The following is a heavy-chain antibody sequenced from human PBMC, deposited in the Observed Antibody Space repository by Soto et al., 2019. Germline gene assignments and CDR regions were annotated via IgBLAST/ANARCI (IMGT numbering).Heavy chain of an antibody. J-gene: IGHJ3*01. CDR3: TADGSLTRTTAHDF. CDR2: IKSKTEGETT. CDR1: GLTFNNAW. D-gene: IGHD1-7*01. Sequence: EVQLVESGGGLVKPGGSLRLSCVASGLTFNNAWMSWVRQTPGKGLEWIGRIKSKTEGETTDYAAPVQGRFTISRDDSVRTLFLQMNSLRTEDTALYYCTADGSLTRTTAHDFWGQGTMVTVSS. V-gene: IGHV3-15*01.